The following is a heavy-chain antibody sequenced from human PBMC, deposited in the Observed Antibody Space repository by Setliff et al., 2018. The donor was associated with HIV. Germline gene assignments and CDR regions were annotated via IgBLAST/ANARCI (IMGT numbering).Heavy chain of an antibody. CDR1: GGAFISHT. J-gene: IGHJ5*02. CDR3: AKEQEIGSYLDP. CDR2: IIPILGIP. D-gene: IGHD2-2*02. Sequence: SVKVSCKASGGAFISHTFTWVRQAPGQGLEWMGRIIPILGIPNYAQNFQGRLTISADKSTRTAYLELSSLRSDYSAVYFCAKEQEIGSYLDPWGQGTLVTVSS. V-gene: IGHV1-69*04.